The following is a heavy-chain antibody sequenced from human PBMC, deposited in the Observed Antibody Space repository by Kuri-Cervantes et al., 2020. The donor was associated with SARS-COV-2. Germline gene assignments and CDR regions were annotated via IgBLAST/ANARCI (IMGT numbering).Heavy chain of an antibody. CDR2: ISYDGSNK. D-gene: IGHD3-22*01. J-gene: IGHJ4*02. CDR1: GFTFSSYG. Sequence: GESLKISCAASGFTFSSYGMHWVRQAPGKGLEWVALISYDGSNKYYADSVKGRFTISRDNSKNTLYLQMNSLRAEDTAVYYCARDSSYYYDSSGYYPDYWGQGTLVTVSS. CDR3: ARDSSYYYDSSGYYPDY. V-gene: IGHV3-30*19.